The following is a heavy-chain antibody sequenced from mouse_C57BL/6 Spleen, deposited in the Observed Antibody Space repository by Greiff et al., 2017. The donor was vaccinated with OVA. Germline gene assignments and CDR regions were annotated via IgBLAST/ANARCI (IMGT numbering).Heavy chain of an antibody. Sequence: VKLQQPGTELVKPGASVKLSCKASGYTFTSYWMHWVKQRPGQGLEWIGNINPGNGATRYNEKFKSKATLTVDKSSNTAYVQLSSLTSEDSAVFYCARYDPYAMDYWGQGTSVTVSS. CDR1: GYTFTSYW. CDR2: INPGNGAT. CDR3: ARYDPYAMDY. J-gene: IGHJ4*01. V-gene: IGHV1-53*01. D-gene: IGHD2-3*01.